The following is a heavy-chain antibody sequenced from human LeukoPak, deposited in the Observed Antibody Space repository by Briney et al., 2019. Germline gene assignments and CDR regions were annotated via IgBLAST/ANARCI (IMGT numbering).Heavy chain of an antibody. J-gene: IGHJ6*03. CDR3: AKTFQWYYMDV. D-gene: IGHD2-8*01. CDR1: GFTFSSYG. V-gene: IGHV3-23*01. CDR2: ISGSGGST. Sequence: GGSLRPSCAASGFTFSSYGMSWVRQAPGKGLEWVSAISGSGGSTYYADSVKGRFTISRDNSKNTLYLQMNSLRAEDTAVYCCAKTFQWYYMDVWGKGTTVTISS.